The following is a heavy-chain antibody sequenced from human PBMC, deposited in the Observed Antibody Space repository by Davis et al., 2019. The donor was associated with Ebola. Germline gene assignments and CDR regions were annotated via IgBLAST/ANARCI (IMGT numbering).Heavy chain of an antibody. J-gene: IGHJ4*02. Sequence: ASVKVSCKASGYTFTSYGINWVRQAPGQGLEWMGWISAYNGHTNYAQNFQGRVTMTTDTSTSTAYMELRSLRSDDTAVYYCARGRTLIAAAGTPFDYWGQGTLVTVSS. CDR2: ISAYNGHT. CDR3: ARGRTLIAAAGTPFDY. CDR1: GYTFTSYG. D-gene: IGHD6-13*01. V-gene: IGHV1-18*04.